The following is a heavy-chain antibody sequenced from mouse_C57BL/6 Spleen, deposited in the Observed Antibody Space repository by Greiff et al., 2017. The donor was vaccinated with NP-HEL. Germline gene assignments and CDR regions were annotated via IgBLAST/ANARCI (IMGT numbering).Heavy chain of an antibody. V-gene: IGHV1-55*01. Sequence: QVQLQQPGAELVKPGASVKMSCKASGYTFTSYWITWVKQRPGQGLEWIGDIYPGSGSTNYNEKFKSKATLTVDTSSSTAYMQLSSLTSEDSAVYYCARGLNWDEFSDYWGQGTTLTVSS. CDR1: GYTFTSYW. D-gene: IGHD4-1*01. J-gene: IGHJ2*01. CDR2: IYPGSGST. CDR3: ARGLNWDEFSDY.